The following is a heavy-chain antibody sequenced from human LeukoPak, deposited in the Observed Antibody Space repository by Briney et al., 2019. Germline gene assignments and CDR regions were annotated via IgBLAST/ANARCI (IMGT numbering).Heavy chain of an antibody. CDR3: VRVDHSLGKTYFDY. CDR1: GFTFSTYS. D-gene: IGHD2-21*01. J-gene: IGHJ4*02. V-gene: IGHV3-21*01. Sequence: KPGGSLGLSCAASGFTFSTYSLNWVRQAPGKGLEWVSSISSSNSFIYYADSVKGRFTISRDNAKNSLYLQMNSLRAEDTAVYYCVRVDHSLGKTYFDYWGQGTLVTVSS. CDR2: ISSSNSFI.